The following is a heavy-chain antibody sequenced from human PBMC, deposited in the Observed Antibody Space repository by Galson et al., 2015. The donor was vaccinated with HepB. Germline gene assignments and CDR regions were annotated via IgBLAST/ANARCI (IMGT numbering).Heavy chain of an antibody. V-gene: IGHV3-30*18. CDR1: GFTFSSYG. CDR2: ISYDGSNK. J-gene: IGHJ4*02. Sequence: SLRLSCAASGFTFSSYGMHRVRQAPGKGLEWVAVISYDGSNKYYADSVKGRFTISRDNSKNTLYLQMNSLRAEDTAVYYCAKGMAYSGLPANYWGQGTLVTVSS. CDR3: AKGMAYSGLPANY. D-gene: IGHD6-6*01.